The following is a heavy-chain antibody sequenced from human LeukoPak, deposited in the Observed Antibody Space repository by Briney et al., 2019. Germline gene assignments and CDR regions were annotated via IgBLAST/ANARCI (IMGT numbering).Heavy chain of an antibody. CDR2: IQSDGGNQ. CDR1: GFTFSTYG. Sequence: GGSLRLSCTASGFTFSTYGIHWVRQAPGKGLEWVAFIQSDGGNQYYADSVKGRFTISRDNSKNTLYLQMNGLRPDDTALYYCTKGIATADYRFIFWGQGALVTVSS. D-gene: IGHD7-27*01. CDR3: TKGIATADYRFIF. V-gene: IGHV3-30*02. J-gene: IGHJ4*02.